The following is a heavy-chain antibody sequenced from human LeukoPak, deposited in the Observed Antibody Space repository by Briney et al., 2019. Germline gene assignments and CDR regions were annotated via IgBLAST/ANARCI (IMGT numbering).Heavy chain of an antibody. Sequence: GSLRLSCAASGFPFSSYAMKWVRQAPGKGLEWIGEINHSGSTNYNPSLKSRVTISVDTSKNQFSLKLSSVTAADTAVYYCASAAAAGTSYYWGQGTLVTVSS. CDR3: ASAAAAGTSYY. CDR2: INHSGST. J-gene: IGHJ4*02. V-gene: IGHV4-34*01. CDR1: GFPFSSYA. D-gene: IGHD6-13*01.